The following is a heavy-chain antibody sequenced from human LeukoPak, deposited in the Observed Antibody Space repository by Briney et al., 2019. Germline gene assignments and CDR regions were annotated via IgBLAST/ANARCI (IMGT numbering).Heavy chain of an antibody. Sequence: SETLSLTCSVSGDSIIGYYWGWIRQPPGKGLEWIGEINHSGSTYYNPSLKSRVTISVDTSKNQFSLKLSSVTAADTAVYYCARVNSGYDWGGGYYYYYMDVWGKGTTVTISS. J-gene: IGHJ6*03. CDR1: GDSIIGYY. D-gene: IGHD5-12*01. CDR3: ARVNSGYDWGGGYYYYYMDV. CDR2: INHSGST. V-gene: IGHV4-38-2*02.